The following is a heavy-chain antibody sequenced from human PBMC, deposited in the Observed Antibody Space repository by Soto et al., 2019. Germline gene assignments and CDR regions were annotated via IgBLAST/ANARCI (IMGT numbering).Heavy chain of an antibody. J-gene: IGHJ5*02. CDR1: GYSFTSYW. V-gene: IGHV5-10-1*01. CDR2: IDPSDSYT. D-gene: IGHD3-10*01. CDR3: ARSGGSGSYYNEYNWFDP. Sequence: HGESLKISCKGSGYSFTSYWISWVRQMPGKGLEWMGRIDPSDSYTNYSPSFQGHVTISADKSISTAYLQWSSLKASDTAMYYCARSGGSGSYYNEYNWFDPWGQGTLVTLSS.